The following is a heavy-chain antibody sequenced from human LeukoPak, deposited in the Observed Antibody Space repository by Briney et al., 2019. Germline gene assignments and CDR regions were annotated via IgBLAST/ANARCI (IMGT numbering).Heavy chain of an antibody. CDR3: ARGKRGDLRDGSWYFDY. J-gene: IGHJ4*02. D-gene: IGHD5-24*01. CDR2: ISSGSTYT. V-gene: IGHV3-11*05. CDR1: GFTFSDYY. Sequence: GSLRLSCAASGFTFSDYYMSWIRQAPGKGLEWISYISSGSTYTNNPDSVKGRFTISRDNAKNSLYLQMNSLRVEDTAIYYCARGKRGDLRDGSWYFDYWGQGTLVTVSS.